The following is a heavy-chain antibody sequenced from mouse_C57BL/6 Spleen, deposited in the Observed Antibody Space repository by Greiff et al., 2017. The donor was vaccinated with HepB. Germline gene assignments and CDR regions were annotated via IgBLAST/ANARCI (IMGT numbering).Heavy chain of an antibody. CDR1: GYTFTSYT. J-gene: IGHJ3*01. D-gene: IGHD2-1*01. CDR2: INPSSGYT. CDR3: ARSGGNYSWFAY. V-gene: IGHV1-4*01. Sequence: VQLQQSGAELARPGASVKMSCKASGYTFTSYTMHWVKQRPGQGLEWIGYINPSSGYTKYNQKFKDKATLTAEKSSSTAYMQLSSLTSEDSAVYYCARSGGNYSWFAYWGQGTLVTVSA.